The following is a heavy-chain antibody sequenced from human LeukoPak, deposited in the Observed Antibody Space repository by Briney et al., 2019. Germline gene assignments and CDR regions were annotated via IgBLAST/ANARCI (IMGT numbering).Heavy chain of an antibody. CDR1: GYSISSGYY. V-gene: IGHV4-38-2*02. D-gene: IGHD3-3*01. CDR2: IYHSGST. CDR3: ARALSGDY. J-gene: IGHJ4*02. Sequence: SETLSLTCTVSGYSISSGYYWGWIRQPPGKGLEWIGSIYHSGSTYYNPSLKSRVTISVDTSKNQFSLKLSSVTAADTAVYYCARALSGDYWGQGTLVTVSS.